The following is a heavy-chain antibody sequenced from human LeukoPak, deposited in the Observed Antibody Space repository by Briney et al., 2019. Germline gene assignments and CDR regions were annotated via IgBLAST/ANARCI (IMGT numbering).Heavy chain of an antibody. V-gene: IGHV3-30-3*01. J-gene: IGHJ4*02. CDR2: ISYDGSNK. CDR3: AKDRPLNWSYYFDY. CDR1: GFTFSSYA. Sequence: GGSLRLSCAASGFTFSSYAMHWVRQAPGKGLEWVAVISYDGSNKYYTDSVRGRFTISRDNSKNTLYLQMNSLRAEDTAIYYCAKDRPLNWSYYFDYWGQGTLVTVSS. D-gene: IGHD1-20*01.